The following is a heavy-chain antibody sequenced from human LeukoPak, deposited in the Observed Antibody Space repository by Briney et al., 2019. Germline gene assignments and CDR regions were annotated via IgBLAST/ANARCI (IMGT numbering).Heavy chain of an antibody. D-gene: IGHD3-10*01. CDR2: IYPGDSDT. Sequence: GESLKISCKGSGYSFTSYWIGWVRQMPGKGLEWMGIIYPGDSDTRYSPSFQGQVTISADKSISTAYLQWSSLKASDTAMYYCARTMYYYGSGTSNWFDPWGQGTLVTVSS. V-gene: IGHV5-51*01. CDR1: GYSFTSYW. CDR3: ARTMYYYGSGTSNWFDP. J-gene: IGHJ5*02.